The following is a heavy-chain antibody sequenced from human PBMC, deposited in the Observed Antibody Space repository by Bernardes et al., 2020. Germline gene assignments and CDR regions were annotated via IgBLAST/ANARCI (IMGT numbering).Heavy chain of an antibody. Sequence: GGSLRLSCAASGFTFSDYYMSWIRQAPGKGLEWVSYISSSGSTIYYADSVKGRFTISRDNAKNSLYLQMNSLRAEDTAVYYCARDRRAQWLVHPLLGYFDYWGQGTLVTVSS. CDR3: ARDRRAQWLVHPLLGYFDY. D-gene: IGHD6-19*01. CDR2: ISSSGSTI. J-gene: IGHJ4*02. CDR1: GFTFSDYY. V-gene: IGHV3-11*01.